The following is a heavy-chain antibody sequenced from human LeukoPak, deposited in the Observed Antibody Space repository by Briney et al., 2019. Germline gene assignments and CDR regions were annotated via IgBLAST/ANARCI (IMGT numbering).Heavy chain of an antibody. J-gene: IGHJ3*02. CDR3: ARDMEYCGGDCYAFDI. CDR2: INTDGSST. V-gene: IGHV3-74*01. D-gene: IGHD2-21*02. Sequence: PGGCLRLSCAVSGFTFSNYWMHWVRQAPGKGLVWVSRINTDGSSTTYADSVKGRFTISRDNAKNTLYLQMNSLRAEDTAVYYCARDMEYCGGDCYAFDIWGQGTMVTVSS. CDR1: GFTFSNYW.